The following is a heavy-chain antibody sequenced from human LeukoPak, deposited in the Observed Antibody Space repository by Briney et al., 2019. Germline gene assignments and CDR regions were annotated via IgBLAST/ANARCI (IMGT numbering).Heavy chain of an antibody. CDR1: GFTFSSYW. J-gene: IGHJ3*02. D-gene: IGHD2/OR15-2a*01. V-gene: IGHV3-7*03. CDR2: IKQDGSEK. Sequence: GGSLRLSCAASGFTFSSYWMSWVRQAPGKGLEWVANIKQDGSEKYYVDSVKGRFTISRDNAENSLYLKMNSLRAEDTAVYYCARDRRSMSAFDIWGQGTMVTVSS. CDR3: ARDRRSMSAFDI.